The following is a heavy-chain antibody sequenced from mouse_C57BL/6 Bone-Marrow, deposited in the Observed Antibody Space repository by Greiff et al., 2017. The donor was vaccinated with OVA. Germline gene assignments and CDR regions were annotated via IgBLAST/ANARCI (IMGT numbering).Heavy chain of an antibody. CDR2: ISDGGSYT. D-gene: IGHD1-1*01. J-gene: IGHJ4*01. CDR3: ARYGPYAMDY. CDR1: GFTFSSYA. V-gene: IGHV5-4*01. Sequence: EVHLVESGGGLVKPGGSLKLSCAASGFTFSSYAMSWVRQTPEKRLEWVATISDGGSYTYYPDNVKGRFTISRDNAKNNLYLQMSHLKSEDTAMYYCARYGPYAMDYWGQGTSVTVSS.